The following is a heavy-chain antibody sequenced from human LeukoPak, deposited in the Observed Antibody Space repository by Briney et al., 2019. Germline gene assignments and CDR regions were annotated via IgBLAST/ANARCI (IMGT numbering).Heavy chain of an antibody. J-gene: IGHJ4*02. Sequence: PGGSLRLSCTASGFTFSSYWMSWVRQAAGKGLEWVANVNQDGSKQYYADSVKGRFTTSRDNAKNSLYLQLNSVRVEDTAMYYCARERVVGATPAHFDYWGQGTLVTVSS. V-gene: IGHV3-7*01. CDR3: ARERVVGATPAHFDY. CDR2: VNQDGSKQ. D-gene: IGHD1-26*01. CDR1: GFTFSSYW.